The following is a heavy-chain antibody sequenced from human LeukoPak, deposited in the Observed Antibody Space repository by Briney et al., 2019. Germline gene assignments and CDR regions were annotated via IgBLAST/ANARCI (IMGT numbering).Heavy chain of an antibody. Sequence: PGGSLRLSCAASGLTFSRYWMSWVRQAPGKGLEWVANTKQDGSEKNYVDSVKGRSTISRDNAKNSLYLQMNSLRAEDTAVYYCASTFGLGAFWGQGTLVTVSS. CDR1: GLTFSRYW. CDR3: ASTFGLGAF. D-gene: IGHD3/OR15-3a*01. J-gene: IGHJ4*02. V-gene: IGHV3-7*05. CDR2: TKQDGSEK.